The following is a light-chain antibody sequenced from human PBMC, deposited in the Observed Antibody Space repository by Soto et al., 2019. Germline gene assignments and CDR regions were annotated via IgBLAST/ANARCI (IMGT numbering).Light chain of an antibody. CDR1: SSDVGSYNL. Sequence: QSALTQPASVSGSPGQSITISCTGTSSDVGSYNLVSWYQQHPGKAPKLMIYDVSNRPSGVSNRFSGSKSGNTASLTISGLQAEDEADYYCSSYTSSSTAVFGGGTQLTVL. J-gene: IGLJ7*01. V-gene: IGLV2-14*02. CDR2: DVS. CDR3: SSYTSSSTAV.